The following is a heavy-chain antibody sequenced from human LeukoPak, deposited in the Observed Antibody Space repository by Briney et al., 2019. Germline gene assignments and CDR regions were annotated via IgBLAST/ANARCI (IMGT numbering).Heavy chain of an antibody. CDR3: ARDRGGNYFDY. CDR1: GFMFSSYT. Sequence: PGGSLRLSCAASGFMFSSYTMNWVRQAPGKGLEWVSVIYSGGSTYYADSVKGRFTISRDNSKNTLYLQMNNLRAEDTAVYYCARDRGGNYFDYWGQGTLVTVSS. CDR2: IYSGGST. J-gene: IGHJ4*02. D-gene: IGHD3-16*01. V-gene: IGHV3-53*01.